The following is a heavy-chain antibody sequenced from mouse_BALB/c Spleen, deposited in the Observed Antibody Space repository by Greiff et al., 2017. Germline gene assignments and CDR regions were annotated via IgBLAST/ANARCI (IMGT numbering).Heavy chain of an antibody. CDR1: GFTFSDFY. Sequence: EVKLVESGGGLVQPGGSLRLSCATSGFTFSDFYMEWVRQPPGKRLEWIAASRNKANDYTTEYSASVKGRFIVSRDTSQSILYLQMNALRAEDTAIYYCARGGDYDAWFAYWGQGTLVTVSA. CDR3: ARGGDYDAWFAY. D-gene: IGHD2-4*01. CDR2: SRNKANDYTT. J-gene: IGHJ3*01. V-gene: IGHV7-1*02.